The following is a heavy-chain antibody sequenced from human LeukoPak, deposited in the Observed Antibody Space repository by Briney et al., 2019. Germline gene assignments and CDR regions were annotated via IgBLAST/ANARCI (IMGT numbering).Heavy chain of an antibody. CDR3: AKATGYSSSWSMDV. CDR1: GFTFSSYE. D-gene: IGHD6-13*01. CDR2: ISSSGTTT. J-gene: IGHJ6*04. Sequence: GGSLRLSCAASGFTFSSYEMNWVRQAPGKGLEWVSYISSSGTTTYYADSVKGRFTISRDNSKNTLYLQMNSLRAEDTAVYYCAKATGYSSSWSMDVWGKGTTVTISS. V-gene: IGHV3-48*03.